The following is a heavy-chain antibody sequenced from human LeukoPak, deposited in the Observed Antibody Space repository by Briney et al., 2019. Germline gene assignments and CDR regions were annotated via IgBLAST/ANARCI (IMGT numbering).Heavy chain of an antibody. Sequence: SETLSLTCTVFGDSVTGYYLNWVRQPPGKGLEWIGHIYKIGTTNYNPSLKSRLTISADASKNQFSLKLRSVTAADTAVYYCVIGVGWQPDYWGQGALVTVSS. V-gene: IGHV4-59*02. CDR3: VIGVGWQPDY. D-gene: IGHD2-15*01. CDR2: IYKIGTT. CDR1: GDSVTGYY. J-gene: IGHJ4*02.